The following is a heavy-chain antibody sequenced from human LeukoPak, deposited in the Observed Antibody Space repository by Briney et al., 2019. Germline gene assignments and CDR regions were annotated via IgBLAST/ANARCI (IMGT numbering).Heavy chain of an antibody. V-gene: IGHV3-7*01. Sequence: GGSLRLSCTVSGFTFSKYWMSWLRQAPGKGLEWVANINQGGSETYYIDSVKGRFTISRDNAKNSLYLQMNSLRAEDTAVYFCARDEVGCSEYWGQGTLITASS. CDR2: INQGGSET. D-gene: IGHD3-10*01. J-gene: IGHJ4*02. CDR3: ARDEVGCSEY. CDR1: GFTFSKYW.